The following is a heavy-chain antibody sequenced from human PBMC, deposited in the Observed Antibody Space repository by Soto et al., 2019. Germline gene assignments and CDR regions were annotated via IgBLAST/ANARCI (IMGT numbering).Heavy chain of an antibody. CDR1: GGTFSTSA. Sequence: SVKVSCKASGGTFSTSAVSWVRQTPGQGLEWMGGIIPIFGRGNHAQKFLGRVSITADESTSIAYMELSSLKFEDTAVYYCASQRDGFNRFHNWGQGTMVTVSS. D-gene: IGHD5-12*01. CDR2: IIPIFGRG. V-gene: IGHV1-69*13. CDR3: ASQRDGFNRFHN. J-gene: IGHJ4*02.